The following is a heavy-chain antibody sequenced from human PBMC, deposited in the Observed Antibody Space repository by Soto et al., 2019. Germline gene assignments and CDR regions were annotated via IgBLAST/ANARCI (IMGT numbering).Heavy chain of an antibody. CDR3: ARGSTTVTYLGFDY. J-gene: IGHJ4*02. CDR1: GFTFSSYS. D-gene: IGHD4-17*01. CDR2: INSGGTQI. Sequence: EVQLVESGGGLVKPGRSLRLTCEASGFTFSSYSMHWVRQAPGKGLEWVSSINSGGTQIYYADSVKGRFSISRDTVKRSLFLQMNSLRAEDTGVYFCARGSTTVTYLGFDYWGQGALLSVS. V-gene: IGHV3-21*04.